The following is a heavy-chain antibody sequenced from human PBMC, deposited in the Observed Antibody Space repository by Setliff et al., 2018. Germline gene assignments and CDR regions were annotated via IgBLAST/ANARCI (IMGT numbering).Heavy chain of an antibody. CDR3: ARLLAGTGGFFYYGVDV. Sequence: SETLSLTCAVSGYSIGSGYFWGWIRQPPGKGLEWIGSIYHSGKTYYNPSLKSRVTLSVDTSKNQFSLKLSSVTAADTAVYYCARLLAGTGGFFYYGVDVWGQGTTVTV. CDR1: GYSIGSGYF. J-gene: IGHJ6*02. CDR2: IYHSGKT. V-gene: IGHV4-38-2*01. D-gene: IGHD6-19*01.